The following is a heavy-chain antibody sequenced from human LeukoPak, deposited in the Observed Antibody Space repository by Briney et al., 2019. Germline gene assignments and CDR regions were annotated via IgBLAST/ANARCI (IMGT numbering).Heavy chain of an antibody. J-gene: IGHJ4*02. D-gene: IGHD3-22*01. V-gene: IGHV3-30*02. CDR2: IRFDGSNK. CDR1: GFTFSSYG. CDR3: AKLAHNYDTKVDY. Sequence: GGSLRLSCEASGFTFSSYGMHWVRQAPGKGLEWVAFIRFDGSNKYYADSVKGRFTISRDNFKNTLYLQMSSLRAEDTAVYYCAKLAHNYDTKVDYWGKGTLVTVSS.